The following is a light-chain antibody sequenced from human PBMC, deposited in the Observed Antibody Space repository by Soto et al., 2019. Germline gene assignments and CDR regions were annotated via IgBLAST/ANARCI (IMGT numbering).Light chain of an antibody. V-gene: IGKV2-28*01. Sequence: DIVMTQSPLSLPVTPGEPASISCRSSQSLLHSNGYNYVDWYLQKPGQSPQLLIYLGSNRASGVPDRVSGSGSGTNITLKISREEAEDVGVYYWLQTQQIRTFGQGTKLEIK. J-gene: IGKJ2*01. CDR2: LGS. CDR1: QSLLHSNGYNY. CDR3: LQTQQIRT.